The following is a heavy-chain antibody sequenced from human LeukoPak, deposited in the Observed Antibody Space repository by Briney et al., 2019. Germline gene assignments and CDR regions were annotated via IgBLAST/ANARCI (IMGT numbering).Heavy chain of an antibody. CDR3: ASQVTIFGGGKYFDY. V-gene: IGHV3-7*05. CDR2: INEDGSDK. CDR1: GFTFTYYW. D-gene: IGHD3-3*01. J-gene: IGHJ4*02. Sequence: GRSLRLSCAASGFTFTYYWMTWVRQAPGKGLEWVANINEDGSDKQYVDSVKGRFTISRDNAKNSLYLQMNSLRAEDTAIYYCASQVTIFGGGKYFDYWGQGTLVTVSS.